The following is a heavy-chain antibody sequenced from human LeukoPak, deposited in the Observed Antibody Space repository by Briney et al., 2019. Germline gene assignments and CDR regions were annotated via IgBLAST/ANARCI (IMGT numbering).Heavy chain of an antibody. Sequence: SETLSLTCTVSGGSISSSSYYWGWIRQPPGKGLGWIGSIYYSGSTYYNPSLKSRVTISVDTSKNQFSLKLSSVTAADTAVYYCARDPITIFGVVIFPNWFDPWGQGTLVTVSS. V-gene: IGHV4-39*07. D-gene: IGHD3-3*01. CDR3: ARDPITIFGVVIFPNWFDP. J-gene: IGHJ5*02. CDR2: IYYSGST. CDR1: GGSISSSSYY.